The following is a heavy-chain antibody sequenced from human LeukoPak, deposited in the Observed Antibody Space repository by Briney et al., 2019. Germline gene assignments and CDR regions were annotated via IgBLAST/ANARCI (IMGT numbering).Heavy chain of an antibody. CDR1: GYSISSGYY. CDR2: IYHSGST. Sequence: KPSETLSLTCTVSGYSISSGYYWGWIRQPPGKGLEWIGSIYHSGSTYYNPSLKSRVTISVDTSKNQFSLKLSSVTAADTAVYYCARRPRLTYYYGSGSPHNWFDPWGQGTLVTVSS. CDR3: ARRPRLTYYYGSGSPHNWFDP. D-gene: IGHD3-10*01. V-gene: IGHV4-38-2*02. J-gene: IGHJ5*02.